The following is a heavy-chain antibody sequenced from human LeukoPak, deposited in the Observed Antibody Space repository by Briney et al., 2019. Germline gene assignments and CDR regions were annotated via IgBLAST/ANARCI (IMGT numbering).Heavy chain of an antibody. D-gene: IGHD3-10*01. V-gene: IGHV3-30*02. CDR1: GFTFSSYG. CDR3: AKDNAYYYADY. Sequence: GGSLRLSCAASGFTFSSYGIHWVRQAPGKGLEWVTFIGYDGRNKYYADSVKGRFTISRDNSKNTLYPQMNSLRAEDTAVYYCAKDNAYYYADYWGQGTLVTVSS. CDR2: IGYDGRNK. J-gene: IGHJ4*02.